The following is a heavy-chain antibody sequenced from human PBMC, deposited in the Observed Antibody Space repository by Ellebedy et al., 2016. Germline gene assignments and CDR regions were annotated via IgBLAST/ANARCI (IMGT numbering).Heavy chain of an antibody. V-gene: IGHV3-30*01. CDR3: VTENANPGFALDH. J-gene: IGHJ4*02. CDR2: LSYDGSGE. CDR1: GFTFSSNA. Sequence: GESLKISXVASGFTFSSNAMHWVRQAPGKGLEWVSILSYDGSGEFYADSVKGRFTVSRDNSKNTLFLQLNSLRPEDSAVYYCVTENANPGFALDHWGQGTVVTVSS. D-gene: IGHD1-1*01.